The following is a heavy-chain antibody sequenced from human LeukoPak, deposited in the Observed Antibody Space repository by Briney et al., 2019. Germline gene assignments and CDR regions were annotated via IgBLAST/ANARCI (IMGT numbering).Heavy chain of an antibody. CDR3: ARERGHSYGQNFDY. V-gene: IGHV1-2*02. Sequence: FQGRVTMTRDTSISTAYMELSRLRSDDTAVYYCARERGHSYGQNFDYWGQGTLVTVSS. D-gene: IGHD5-18*01. J-gene: IGHJ4*02.